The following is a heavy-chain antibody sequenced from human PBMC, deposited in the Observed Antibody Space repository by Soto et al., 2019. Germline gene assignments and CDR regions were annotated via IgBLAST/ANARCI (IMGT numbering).Heavy chain of an antibody. CDR1: GYTSSSYG. V-gene: IGHV1-18*01. J-gene: IGHJ6*02. CDR2: ISVFNGDT. D-gene: IGHD3-16*01. CDR3: ATKDDHKDDQPYYYGMDV. Sequence: VQLLQSGDEVKTPGASLKVSCKATGYTSSSYGINWVRQAPGQGLEWMGWISVFNGDTKYAQKLEGRVAITKDPGTSTAHMELRSLRSDDAAVYFWATKDDHKDDQPYYYGMDVWGQGTTVTVSS.